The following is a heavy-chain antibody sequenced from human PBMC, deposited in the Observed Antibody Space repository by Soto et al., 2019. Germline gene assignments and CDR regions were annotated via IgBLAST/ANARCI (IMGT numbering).Heavy chain of an antibody. CDR3: AKGGSTYYDFWSGPGAFDI. V-gene: IGHV3-23*01. D-gene: IGHD3-3*01. J-gene: IGHJ3*02. CDR2: ISGSGGST. Sequence: GGSLRLSCAASGFTFSSYAMSWVRQAPGKGLEWVSAISGSGGSTYYADSVKGRFTISRDNSKNTLYLQMNSLRAEDTAVYYCAKGGSTYYDFWSGPGAFDIWGQGTMVTVSS. CDR1: GFTFSSYA.